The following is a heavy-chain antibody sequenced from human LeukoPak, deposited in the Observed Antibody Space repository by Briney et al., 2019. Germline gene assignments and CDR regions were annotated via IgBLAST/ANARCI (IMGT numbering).Heavy chain of an antibody. CDR2: INHSGST. Sequence: SETLSLTCAVYGGSFSGYYWSWIRQPPGKGLEWIGEINHSGSTNYNPSLKSRVTISVDTSKNQFSLKLSSVTAADTAVYYCARGRRNTMIVVVNDAFDIWGQGTMVTVSS. CDR1: GGSFSGYY. V-gene: IGHV4-34*01. CDR3: ARGRRNTMIVVVNDAFDI. D-gene: IGHD3-22*01. J-gene: IGHJ3*02.